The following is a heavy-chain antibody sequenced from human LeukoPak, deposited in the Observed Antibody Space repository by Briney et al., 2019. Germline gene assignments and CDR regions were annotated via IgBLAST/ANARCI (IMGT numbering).Heavy chain of an antibody. J-gene: IGHJ5*02. CDR3: AKVSHYDSSGYYNH. Sequence: QPGGSLRLSCAASGFTFSSYAMSWVRQAPGKGLEWVSAISGSGGSTYYADSVKGRFTISRDNSKNTLYLQMNSLRAEDTAVYYCAKVSHYDSSGYYNHWGQGTLVTVSS. D-gene: IGHD3-22*01. V-gene: IGHV3-23*01. CDR2: ISGSGGST. CDR1: GFTFSSYA.